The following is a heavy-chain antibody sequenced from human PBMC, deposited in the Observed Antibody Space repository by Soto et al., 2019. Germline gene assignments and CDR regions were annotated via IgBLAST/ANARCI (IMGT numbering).Heavy chain of an antibody. CDR3: ARGYTGYCSGGTCYWFDR. CDR2: ISSSASHI. D-gene: IGHD2-15*01. J-gene: IGHJ5*02. Sequence: EVQLVESGGGLVKPGGSLRLSCAASGFSFSSYSMNWVRQAPGKGLEWVSSISSSASHINYADSVKGRFTISRDNAKKSLYLQMNSLRAEDTSVYYCARGYTGYCSGGTCYWFDRWGQGTLVTVSS. CDR1: GFSFSSYS. V-gene: IGHV3-21*01.